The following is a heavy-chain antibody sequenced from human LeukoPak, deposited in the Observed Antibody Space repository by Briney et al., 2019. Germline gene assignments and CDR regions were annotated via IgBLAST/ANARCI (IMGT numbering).Heavy chain of an antibody. CDR1: GGTFSSDA. CDR3: ARDQANYYDSSGYYYPLNY. J-gene: IGHJ4*02. Sequence: SVKVSCKASGGTFSSDAISWVRQAPGQGLEWMGRIIPIFGTANYAQKFQGRVTITTDESTSTAYMELSSLRSEDTAVYYCARDQANYYDSSGYYYPLNYWGQGTLVTVSS. D-gene: IGHD3-22*01. CDR2: IIPIFGTA. V-gene: IGHV1-69*05.